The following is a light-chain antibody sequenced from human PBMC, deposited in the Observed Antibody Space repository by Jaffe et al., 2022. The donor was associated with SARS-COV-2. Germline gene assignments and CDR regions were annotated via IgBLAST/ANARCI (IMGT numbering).Light chain of an antibody. CDR2: SHD. J-gene: IGLJ3*02. CDR3: AAWDDSLNNWV. Sequence: QSVLTQPPSASGTPGQRVTISCSGSSSNVGGRAVNWYQQLPGAAPKLLMYSHDQRPSGVPDRIAGSKSGTSASLAISGLQSEDEADYYCAAWDDSLNNWVFGGGTKLTVL. V-gene: IGLV1-44*01. CDR1: SSNVGGRA.